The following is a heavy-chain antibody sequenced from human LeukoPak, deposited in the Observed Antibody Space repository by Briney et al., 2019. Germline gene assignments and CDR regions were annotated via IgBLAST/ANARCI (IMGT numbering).Heavy chain of an antibody. D-gene: IGHD4-23*01. CDR3: AKSTVATRFYFDY. V-gene: IGHV3-23*01. J-gene: IGHJ4*02. CDR1: GFSFSSYA. CDR2: ISGGGGST. Sequence: GGSLRLSCAASGFSFSSYAMGWVRQAPGKGLEWISAISGGGGSTYYADSVKGRFTISRDNSKNTLYLEMNSLRAEDTAVYYCAKSTVATRFYFDYWGQGTLVTVSS.